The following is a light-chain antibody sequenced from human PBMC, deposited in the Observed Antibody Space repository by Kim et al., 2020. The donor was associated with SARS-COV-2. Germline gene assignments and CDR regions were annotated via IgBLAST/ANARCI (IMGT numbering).Light chain of an antibody. CDR1: SSDVGGYIH. V-gene: IGLV2-14*01. Sequence: QSVLTQPASVSGSPGQSSTISCTGTSSDVGGYIHVSWYQQHPGKAPKLIIYDVNKRPSGASDRFSGSKSANMASLTISGLQAEDEAEYYCASFTSSTTWVFGGGTQLTVL. J-gene: IGLJ3*02. CDR3: ASFTSSTTWV. CDR2: DVN.